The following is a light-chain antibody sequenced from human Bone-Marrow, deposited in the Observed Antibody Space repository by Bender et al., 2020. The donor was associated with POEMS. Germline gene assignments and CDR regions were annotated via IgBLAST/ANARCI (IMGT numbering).Light chain of an antibody. V-gene: IGLV2-8*01. CDR3: DSFTTTAPRV. CDR1: SSDIGFSGL. Sequence: QSALTQPASVSGSPGQSVTVSCTGTSSDIGFSGLVSWYQHHPGKAPKLMIYEVNKRPSGVPDRFSGPKSGNTASLTVSGLQAEDEADYYCDSFTTTAPRVFGTGTKVTVL. J-gene: IGLJ1*01. CDR2: EVN.